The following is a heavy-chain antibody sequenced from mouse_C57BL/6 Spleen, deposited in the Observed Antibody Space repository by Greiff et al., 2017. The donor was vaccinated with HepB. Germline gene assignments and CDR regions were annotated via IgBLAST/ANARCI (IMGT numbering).Heavy chain of an antibody. V-gene: IGHV14-4*01. CDR2: IDPENGDT. CDR1: GFNIKDDY. D-gene: IGHD3-2*02. Sequence: VHVKQSGAELVRPGASVKLSCTASGFNIKDDYMHWVKQRPEQGLEWIGWIDPENGDTEYASKFQGKATITADTSSNTAYLQLSSLTSEDTAVYYCSHSSGDAMDYWGQGTSVTVAS. CDR3: SHSSGDAMDY. J-gene: IGHJ4*01.